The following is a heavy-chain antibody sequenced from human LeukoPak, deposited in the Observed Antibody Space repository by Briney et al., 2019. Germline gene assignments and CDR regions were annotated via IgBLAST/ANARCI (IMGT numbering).Heavy chain of an antibody. J-gene: IGHJ3*02. Sequence: PSETLSLTCTVSGRSISSYYLSWIRQPAGKGLEWIARIYTSGNTNYNPSLKSRVTISIDTSKNPFSLKLSSVTAADTAVYYCARETRYCSSTSYYFDAFDIWGQGTMVTVSS. CDR1: GRSISSYY. CDR2: IYTSGNT. V-gene: IGHV4-4*07. CDR3: ARETRYCSSTSYYFDAFDI. D-gene: IGHD2-2*01.